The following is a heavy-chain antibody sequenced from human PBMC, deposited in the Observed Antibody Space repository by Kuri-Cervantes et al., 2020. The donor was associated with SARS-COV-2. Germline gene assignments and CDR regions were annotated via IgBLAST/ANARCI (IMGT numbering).Heavy chain of an antibody. J-gene: IGHJ3*02. CDR2: ISGSGGST. Sequence: GESLKISCAASGFTFSNAWMSWVRQAPGKGLEWVSAISGSGGSTYYADSVKGRFTISRDNSKNTLYLQMNSLRAEDTAVYYCAKSYDSSGYYSKAFDIWGQGTMVTVSS. CDR3: AKSYDSSGYYSKAFDI. D-gene: IGHD3-22*01. CDR1: GFTFSNAW. V-gene: IGHV3-23*01.